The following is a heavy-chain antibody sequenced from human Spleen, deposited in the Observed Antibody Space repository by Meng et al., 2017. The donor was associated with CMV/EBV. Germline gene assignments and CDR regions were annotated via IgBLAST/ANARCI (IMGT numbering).Heavy chain of an antibody. J-gene: IGHJ4*02. CDR2: INPNSGGT. CDR1: GYTFTSYD. CDR3: AYSSSSVGYDY. D-gene: IGHD6-6*01. V-gene: IGHV1-2*02. Sequence: ASVKVSCKASGYTFTSYDINWVRQAPGQGLEWMGWINPNSGGTNYAQKFQGRVTMTRDTSISTAYMELSRLRSDDTAVYYCAYSSSSVGYDYWGQGTLVTVSS.